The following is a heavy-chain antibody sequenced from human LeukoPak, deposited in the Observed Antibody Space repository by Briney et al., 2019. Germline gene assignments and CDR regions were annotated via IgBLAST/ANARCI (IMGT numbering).Heavy chain of an antibody. Sequence: GGSLRLSCAASGFTFSSYSMNWVRQAPGKGLEWVSYISSSGSTIYYADSVKGRFTLSRDNAKNSLYLQMNSLGVEDTAVYYCAGSDFWSGYYRPYYFDFWGQGTLVTVSS. D-gene: IGHD3-3*01. CDR3: AGSDFWSGYYRPYYFDF. CDR1: GFTFSSYS. CDR2: ISSSGSTI. V-gene: IGHV3-48*04. J-gene: IGHJ4*02.